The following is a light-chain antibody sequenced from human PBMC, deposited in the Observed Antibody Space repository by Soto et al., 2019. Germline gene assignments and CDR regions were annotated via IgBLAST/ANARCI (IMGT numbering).Light chain of an antibody. J-gene: IGLJ3*02. CDR1: SSDVGNYNY. V-gene: IGLV2-14*01. CDR2: EVS. CDR3: SSYTTSSTWV. Sequence: QSALTQPASVSGSPGQSITISCTGTSSDVGNYNYVSWYQQHPGKAPKLMISEVSNRPSGVSNRFSGSKSGNTASLTISGLQADDEADYYCSSYTTSSTWVSGGGTKVTVL.